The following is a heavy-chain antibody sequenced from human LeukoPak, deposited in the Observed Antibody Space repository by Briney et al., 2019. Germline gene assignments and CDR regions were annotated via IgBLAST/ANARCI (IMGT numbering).Heavy chain of an antibody. D-gene: IGHD3-22*01. CDR1: GYTFTSYA. CDR2: INAGNGNT. J-gene: IGHJ3*02. CDR3: AGTIGYYDSSNAFDI. Sequence: ASVKDSCKASGYTFTSYAMHWVRQAPGQRLEWMGWINAGNGNTKYSQKFQGRVTITRDTSASTAYMELSSLRSEDTAVYYCAGTIGYYDSSNAFDIWGQGTMVTVSS. V-gene: IGHV1-3*01.